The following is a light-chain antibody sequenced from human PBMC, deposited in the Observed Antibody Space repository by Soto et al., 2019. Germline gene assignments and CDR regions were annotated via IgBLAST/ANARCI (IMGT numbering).Light chain of an antibody. J-gene: IGKJ1*01. Sequence: IVMTQSPVILSGSLGERVTLSCRASQSVGSDLAWYHQKVGQAPRLLIYDASTRATGIPDRFSGSGSGTEYTRTINSLQSEDFAVYYCQQFNDRPRTFGQGTKVEMK. V-gene: IGKV3-15*01. CDR3: QQFNDRPRT. CDR2: DAS. CDR1: QSVGSD.